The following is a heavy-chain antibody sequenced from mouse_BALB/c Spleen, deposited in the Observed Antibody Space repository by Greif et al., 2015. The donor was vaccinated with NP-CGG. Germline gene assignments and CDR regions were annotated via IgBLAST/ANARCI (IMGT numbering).Heavy chain of an antibody. V-gene: IGHV14-4*02. CDR1: GFNIKDYY. J-gene: IGHJ1*01. CDR2: IDPENGDT. Sequence: EVQLQQSGAELVRSGASVKLSCTASGFNIKDYYMHWVKQRPEQGLEWIGWIDPENGDTEYAPKFQGKATMTADTSSNTAYLQLSSLTSEDTAVYYCKGDDHGYFDVRGAGTTVTVSS. D-gene: IGHD2-4*01. CDR3: KGDDHGYFDV.